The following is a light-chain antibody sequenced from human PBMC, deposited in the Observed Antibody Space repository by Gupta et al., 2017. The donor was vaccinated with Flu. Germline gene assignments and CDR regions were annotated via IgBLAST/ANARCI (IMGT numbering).Light chain of an antibody. CDR2: DAS. V-gene: IGKV1-33*01. Sequence: DIQMTQSPSSLSASVGDRVTITCQASQDISNYLNWYQQKAGKAPKLLIYDASNLEVGVPSRFSGTVSGTTFTFTISRLQPEDIATYYCQQYNNLPVTFGQGTRLEIK. CDR1: QDISNY. J-gene: IGKJ5*01. CDR3: QQYNNLPVT.